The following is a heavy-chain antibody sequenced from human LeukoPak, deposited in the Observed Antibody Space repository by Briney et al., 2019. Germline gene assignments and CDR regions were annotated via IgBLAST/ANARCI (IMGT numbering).Heavy chain of an antibody. CDR1: GFTFSSYS. J-gene: IGHJ4*02. V-gene: IGHV3-21*01. CDR2: ISSSSSCI. Sequence: PGGSLRLSCAASGFTFSSYSMNWVRQAPGKGLEWVSSISSSSSCIYYADSVKGRSTISRDNAKNSLYLQMNGLRAEDTAVYYCARSKWLDYWGQGTLVTVSS. CDR3: ARSKWLDY. D-gene: IGHD6-19*01.